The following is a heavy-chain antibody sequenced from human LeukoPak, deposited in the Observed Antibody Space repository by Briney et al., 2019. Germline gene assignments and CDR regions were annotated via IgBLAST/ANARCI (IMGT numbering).Heavy chain of an antibody. CDR1: GDSVSSNSAA. V-gene: IGHV6-1*01. Sequence: SQTLSHTCAISGDSVSSNSAAWNWIRQSPSRGLEWLGRTYYRSKWYNDYAVSVKGRITINPDTSKNQFSLQLNSVTPEDTAMYYCARVEYSSSWTPLSFDPWGQGTLVTVSS. D-gene: IGHD6-13*01. CDR3: ARVEYSSSWTPLSFDP. J-gene: IGHJ5*02. CDR2: TYYRSKWYN.